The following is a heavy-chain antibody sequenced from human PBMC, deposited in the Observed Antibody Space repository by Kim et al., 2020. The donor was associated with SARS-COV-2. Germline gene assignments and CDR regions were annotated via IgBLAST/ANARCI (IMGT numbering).Heavy chain of an antibody. CDR1: GFTFSSYA. CDR2: ISYDGSNK. V-gene: IGHV3-30-3*01. D-gene: IGHD3-22*01. J-gene: IGHJ4*01. Sequence: GGSLRLSCAASGFTFSSYAMHWVRQAPGKGLEWVAVISYDGSNKYYADSVKGRFTISRDNSKNTPYLQMNSLRAEDTAVYYCAREGWDYYDSRGYFDYWG. CDR3: AREGWDYYDSRGYFDY.